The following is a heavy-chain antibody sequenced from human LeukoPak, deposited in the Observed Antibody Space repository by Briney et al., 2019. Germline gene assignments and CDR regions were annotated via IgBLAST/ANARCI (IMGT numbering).Heavy chain of an antibody. CDR2: ISYDGSNK. CDR3: ARGTHIVVVTGGFDY. V-gene: IGHV3-30*04. J-gene: IGHJ4*02. D-gene: IGHD2-21*02. CDR1: GFTFSSYA. Sequence: GGSLRLSCAASGFTFSSYAMHCGREAPHKRLERVAVISYDGSNKYYADSVKVRFTISRDNSKNTLYLQMNSLRAEDTAVYYCARGTHIVVVTGGFDYWGQGTLVSVSS.